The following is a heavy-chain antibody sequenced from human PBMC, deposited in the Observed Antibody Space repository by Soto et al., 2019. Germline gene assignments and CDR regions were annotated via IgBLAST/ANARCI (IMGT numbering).Heavy chain of an antibody. Sequence: PSETLSLTCTVSGGSISSYYWSWIRQPPGKGLEWIGYIYYSGSTNYSPSLKSRVTISVDTSKNQFSLKLSSVTAADTAVYYCARSGPVLRFLEWSLNYMDVWGKGTTVTVSS. CDR1: GGSISSYY. CDR2: IYYSGST. V-gene: IGHV4-59*01. D-gene: IGHD3-3*01. J-gene: IGHJ6*03. CDR3: ARSGPVLRFLEWSLNYMDV.